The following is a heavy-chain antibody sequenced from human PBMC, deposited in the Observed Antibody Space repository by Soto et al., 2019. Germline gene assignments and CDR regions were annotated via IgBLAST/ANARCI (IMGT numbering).Heavy chain of an antibody. J-gene: IGHJ4*01. V-gene: IGHV1-8*01. CDR3: TASSWTGAGLDF. D-gene: IGHD6-13*01. CDR1: GYTFTSWD. CDR2: MNPRSGNT. Sequence: QVQLVQAGAEVKKPGASVKVSCKASGYTFTSWDVYWVRQAAGQGLEWMGYMNPRSGNTGYEKKFQGRVTMTRDTSISTAYMELSSLTSDDTAVYYCTASSWTGAGLDFCGQGTPVTVSS.